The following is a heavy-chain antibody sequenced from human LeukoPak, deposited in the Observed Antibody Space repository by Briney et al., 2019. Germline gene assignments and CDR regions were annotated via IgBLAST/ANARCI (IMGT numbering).Heavy chain of an antibody. D-gene: IGHD5-18*01. CDR1: RYPFTKYT. Sequence: ASVKVSCKASRYPFTKYTVNWVRQAPGQGLEWMGWINTNTGNPTYAQGFTGRCVFSLDTSVSTAYLQVNNLKADDTAVYFCARSNRDTAMEFDYWGQGTLVTVSA. J-gene: IGHJ4*02. CDR3: ARSNRDTAMEFDY. V-gene: IGHV7-4-1*02. CDR2: INTNTGNP.